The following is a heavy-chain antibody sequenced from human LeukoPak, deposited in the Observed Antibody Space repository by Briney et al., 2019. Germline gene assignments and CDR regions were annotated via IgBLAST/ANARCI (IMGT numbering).Heavy chain of an antibody. CDR3: ASAAAGTEFDY. CDR1: GGSFSGYY. V-gene: IGHV4-34*01. CDR2: INHSGST. Sequence: PSETLSLTCAVYGGSFSGYYWSWIRQPPGKGLEWIGEINHSGSTNYNPSLKSRVTISVDTSKNQFSLKLSSVTAADTAVYYCASAAAGTEFDYWGQGTLVTVSS. D-gene: IGHD6-13*01. J-gene: IGHJ4*02.